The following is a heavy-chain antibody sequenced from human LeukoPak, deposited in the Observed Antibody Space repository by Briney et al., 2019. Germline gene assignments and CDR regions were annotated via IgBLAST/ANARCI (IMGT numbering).Heavy chain of an antibody. CDR2: INHSGST. D-gene: IGHD6-13*01. CDR1: GGSFSGYY. J-gene: IGHJ4*02. V-gene: IGHV4-34*01. CDR3: ARIPLIAAAGTGGY. Sequence: SETLSLTCAVYGGSFSGYYWSWIRQPPRKGLEWIGEINHSGSTNYNPSLKSRVTISVDTSKNQFSLKLSSVTAADTAVYYCARIPLIAAAGTGGYWGQGTLVTVSS.